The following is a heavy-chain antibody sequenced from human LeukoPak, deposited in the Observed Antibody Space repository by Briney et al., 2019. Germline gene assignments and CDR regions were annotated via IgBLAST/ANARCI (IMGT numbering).Heavy chain of an antibody. J-gene: IGHJ4*02. D-gene: IGHD2-21*02. Sequence: GGSLRLSCAASGFTVSSNYMSWVRHAPGKGLEWVSVIYSGGSTYYADSVKGRFTISRHNSKNTLYLQMNSLRAEDTAVYYCARVVVVTAPRARSYYFDYWGQGTLVTVSS. CDR2: IYSGGST. CDR3: ARVVVVTAPRARSYYFDY. V-gene: IGHV3-53*04. CDR1: GFTVSSNY.